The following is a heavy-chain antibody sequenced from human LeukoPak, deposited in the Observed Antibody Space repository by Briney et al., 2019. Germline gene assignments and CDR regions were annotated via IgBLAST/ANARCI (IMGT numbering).Heavy chain of an antibody. CDR2: ISGSGGST. D-gene: IGHD1-1*01. Sequence: PGGSLRLSCAASGFTFSSYAMSWVRQAPGKGLEWVSAISGSGGSTYYADSVKGRFTMSRDNAKNSLYLEMNSLRVEDTAIYYCARDQLTWPYAFDIWGQGTMVTVSS. V-gene: IGHV3-23*01. CDR1: GFTFSSYA. CDR3: ARDQLTWPYAFDI. J-gene: IGHJ3*02.